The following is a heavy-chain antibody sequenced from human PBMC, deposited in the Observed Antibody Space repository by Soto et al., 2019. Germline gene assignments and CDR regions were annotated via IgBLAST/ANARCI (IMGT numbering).Heavy chain of an antibody. CDR1: GFTFRSYA. CDR3: ARDRSMVVVVPGY. J-gene: IGHJ4*02. V-gene: IGHV3-30-3*01. CDR2: ISHDGSNN. Sequence: QGHLVESGGGVVQPGRSLRLSCAASGFTFRSYAIHWVRQAPGKGLECVAHISHDGSNNYYADSVKGRFTISRDNSKNMVYVTMNSLRVDDTAGYYCARDRSMVVVVPGYWGQGTLVTVSS. D-gene: IGHD2-2*01.